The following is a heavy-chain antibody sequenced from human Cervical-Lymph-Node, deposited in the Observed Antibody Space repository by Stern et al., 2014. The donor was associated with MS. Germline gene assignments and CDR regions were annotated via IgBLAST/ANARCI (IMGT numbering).Heavy chain of an antibody. D-gene: IGHD1-1*01. CDR3: ARDTSSPERSDW. V-gene: IGHV3-53*01. Sequence: EVQLAESGGGVIQPGGPLRLSCTASGFTVSRDYMTWVRQAPGQGLERVSLITNVGSTFYTDSVKGRFTISRDDSKNTVYLHMTSLRAEDTAMYYCARDTSSPERSDWWGQGTLVTVSS. CDR1: GFTVSRDY. J-gene: IGHJ4*02. CDR2: ITNVGST.